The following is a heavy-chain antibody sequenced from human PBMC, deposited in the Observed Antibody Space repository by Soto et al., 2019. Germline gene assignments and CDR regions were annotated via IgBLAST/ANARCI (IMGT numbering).Heavy chain of an antibody. V-gene: IGHV3-48*01. CDR3: VRGGSSRPDY. CDR2: ISGSSTT. J-gene: IGHJ4*02. CDR1: GFTFSTYS. Sequence: EVQLVESGGGLVQPGGSLRLSCAASGFTFSTYSIIWVRRAPGRGLEWVSFISGSSTTYYADSVKGRFTVSRDNARNSLYLQMNSLRAEDTAVYYCVRGGSSRPDYWGQGTLVTVSS.